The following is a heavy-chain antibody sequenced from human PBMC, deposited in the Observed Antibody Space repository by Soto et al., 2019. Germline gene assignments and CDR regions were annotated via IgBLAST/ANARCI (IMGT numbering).Heavy chain of an antibody. CDR1: GFPFTTYG. V-gene: IGHV3-30*03. CDR3: GGGQYYFDY. CDR2: ISYDGSNK. J-gene: IGHJ4*02. D-gene: IGHD3-10*01. Sequence: QVQLVESGGGVVQPGRSLRLSCSASGFPFTTYGMHWDREGPGKGLEWVAVISYDGSNKFYADSVKGRFTISRDNAKNTLYLQMSSMRPDDTALYYCGGGQYYFDYRGQGTLVIVSS.